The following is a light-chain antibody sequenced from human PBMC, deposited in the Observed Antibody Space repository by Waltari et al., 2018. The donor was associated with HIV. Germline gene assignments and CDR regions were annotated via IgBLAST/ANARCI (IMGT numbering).Light chain of an antibody. CDR1: NIGSNS. CDR3: QVWDSSSDHVV. Sequence: SYVLTQPPSVYVAPGKTARLTCGGTNIGSNSVHWYQQQPGQAPVLVIHDDSDRPSGIPERFSGSNSGNTATLTISRVEAGDEADYYCQVWDSSSDHVVFGGGTKLTVL. V-gene: IGLV3-21*04. CDR2: DDS. J-gene: IGLJ2*01.